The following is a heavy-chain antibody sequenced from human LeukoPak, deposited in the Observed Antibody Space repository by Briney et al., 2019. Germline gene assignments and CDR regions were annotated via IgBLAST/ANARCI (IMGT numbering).Heavy chain of an antibody. CDR2: IYYTGST. J-gene: IGHJ4*02. CDR3: ARDRGGQLWSNFDY. CDR1: NGSINTYY. D-gene: IGHD5-18*01. V-gene: IGHV4-59*01. Sequence: SETLSLTCTVSNGSINTYYGSWIRQPPGKGLEWIGNIYYTGSTIYNPSLQSRVTISLHTSENQFSLRLTSVTAADTAVYYCARDRGGQLWSNFDYWGQGTLVTVSS.